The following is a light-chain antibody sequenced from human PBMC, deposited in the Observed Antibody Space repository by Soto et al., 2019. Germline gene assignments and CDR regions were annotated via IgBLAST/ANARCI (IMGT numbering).Light chain of an antibody. V-gene: IGLV1-47*01. Sequence: QSVLTQPPSASGTPGQRVTISCSGSSSNIGSNYVYWYQQLPGTAPKLLSYRNNQRPSGVPDRFSGSKSGTSASLAISGPRSEDEADYYCSAWDDSLSGLVVFGGGTKLTVL. CDR2: RNN. CDR3: SAWDDSLSGLVV. J-gene: IGLJ2*01. CDR1: SSNIGSNY.